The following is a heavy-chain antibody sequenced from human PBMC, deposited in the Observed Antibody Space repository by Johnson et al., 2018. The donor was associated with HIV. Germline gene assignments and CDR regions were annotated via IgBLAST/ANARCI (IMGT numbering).Heavy chain of an antibody. J-gene: IGHJ3*02. CDR2: IKRKIEGEAT. CDR3: TTAIVIDAFDI. CDR1: GFTFSSAW. D-gene: IGHD3-16*02. V-gene: IGHV3-15*01. Sequence: VQLVESGGGLVQPGGSLRLSCAASGFTFSSAWMNWVRQAPGKGLEWVGRIKRKIEGEATDYAAPMKGRFTISRDDSKNTLFLQMSSLKTDDTAVYYCTTAIVIDAFDIWGQGTMVTVSS.